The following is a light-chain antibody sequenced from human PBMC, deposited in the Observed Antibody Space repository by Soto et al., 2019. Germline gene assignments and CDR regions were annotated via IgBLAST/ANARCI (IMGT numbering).Light chain of an antibody. J-gene: IGKJ4*01. CDR1: QSVRRY. CDR3: QQRSNWPPGLT. Sequence: EIVLTQSPATLSLSPGERATLSCRASQSVRRYLAWYQQKPGQAPRLLIYDASNRATGLPARFSGSGSGTDFTLTITSLEPEDFAVYYCQQRSNWPPGLTFGGGAKVEIK. V-gene: IGKV3-11*01. CDR2: DAS.